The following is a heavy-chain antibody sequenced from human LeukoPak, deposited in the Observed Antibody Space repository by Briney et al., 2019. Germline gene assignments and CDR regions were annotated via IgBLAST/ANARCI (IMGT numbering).Heavy chain of an antibody. J-gene: IGHJ3*02. Sequence: ASVKVSCKASGYTFTSYGISWVRQAPGQGLECMGWISAYNGNTNYAQKLQGRVTMTTDTSTSTAYVELRSLRSDDTAVYYCAREPYYDYVWGSYRNAFDIWGQGTMVTVSS. CDR2: ISAYNGNT. V-gene: IGHV1-18*01. CDR3: AREPYYDYVWGSYRNAFDI. D-gene: IGHD3-16*02. CDR1: GYTFTSYG.